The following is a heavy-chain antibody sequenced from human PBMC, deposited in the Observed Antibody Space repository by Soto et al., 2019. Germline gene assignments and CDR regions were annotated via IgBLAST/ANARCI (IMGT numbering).Heavy chain of an antibody. CDR2: PYYRSKWYN. Sequence: SQTLSLTCGVSGGSVSSICAASNSVKQYPSRGLEWLGRPYYRSKWYNDYAVSVKSRITINPDTSKNQFSLQLNSVTPEDSAVYFCARECLYSGLPGLDYWGQGTLVTGSS. CDR3: ARECLYSGLPGLDY. D-gene: IGHD6-6*01. CDR1: GGSVSSICAA. J-gene: IGHJ4*02. V-gene: IGHV6-1*01.